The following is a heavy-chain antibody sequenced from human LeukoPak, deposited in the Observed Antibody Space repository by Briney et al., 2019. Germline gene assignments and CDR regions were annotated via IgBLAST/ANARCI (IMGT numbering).Heavy chain of an antibody. V-gene: IGHV4-38-2*02. J-gene: IGHJ5*02. Sequence: SETLSLTCTVSGYSISSGYYWGWIRQPPGKGLEWIGSIYHSGSTYYNPSLKSRVTISVDTSKNQFSLKLSSVTAADTAVYYCARFGSFDPWGQGTLVTVSS. CDR2: IYHSGST. CDR1: GYSISSGYY. D-gene: IGHD3-10*01. CDR3: ARFGSFDP.